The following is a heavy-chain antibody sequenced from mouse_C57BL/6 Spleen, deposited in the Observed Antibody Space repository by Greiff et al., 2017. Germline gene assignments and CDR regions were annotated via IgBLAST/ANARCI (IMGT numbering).Heavy chain of an antibody. Sequence: VHVKQSGAELVKPGASVKLSCTASGFNIKDYYMPWVKQRTEQGLEWIGRIDPEDGETKYAPKFQGKATITADTSSNTAYLQLSSLTSEDTAVYYCARSYSNPYYYGCWGQGTTLTVAS. D-gene: IGHD2-5*01. CDR2: IDPEDGET. V-gene: IGHV14-2*01. CDR3: ARSYSNPYYYGC. J-gene: IGHJ2*01. CDR1: GFNIKDYY.